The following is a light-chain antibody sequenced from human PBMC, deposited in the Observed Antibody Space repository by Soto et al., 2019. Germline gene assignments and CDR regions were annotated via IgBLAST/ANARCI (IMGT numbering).Light chain of an antibody. J-gene: IGKJ5*01. CDR1: ESVGDY. V-gene: IGKV3-15*01. Sequence: EIVLTQSPGALSLSPGERATLSCWASESVGDYLAWYQQKPGQAPRLLISGASTRATGIPARFSGSGSGTEFALTISSLQSEDFAVYYCQQYNNWPAITFGQGTRLEIK. CDR3: QQYNNWPAIT. CDR2: GAS.